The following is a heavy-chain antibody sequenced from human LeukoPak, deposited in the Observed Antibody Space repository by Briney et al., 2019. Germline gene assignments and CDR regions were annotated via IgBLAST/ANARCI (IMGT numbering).Heavy chain of an antibody. CDR2: ISGSGGST. D-gene: IGHD2-21*02. J-gene: IGHJ4*02. CDR1: GFTFSIYA. Sequence: GGSLRLSCAASGFTFSIYAMSWVRQAPGKGLEWVSAISGSGGSTYHADSVKGRFTISRDNSKNTLYLQMNSLRAEDTAVYYCAKDQGRHNVVVTDYYFDDWGQGTLVTVSS. CDR3: AKDQGRHNVVVTDYYFDD. V-gene: IGHV3-23*01.